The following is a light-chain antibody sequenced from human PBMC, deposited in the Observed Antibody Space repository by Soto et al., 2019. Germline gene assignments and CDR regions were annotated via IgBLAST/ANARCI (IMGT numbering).Light chain of an antibody. J-gene: IGKJ4*01. CDR1: QSVSSSY. V-gene: IGKV3-20*01. CDR2: GAS. Sequence: EIAWTQSPGTLSLSPGERVTLSCRASQSVSSSYLAWCQQKPGQAPRLLIYGASSRATGITDRFSGSGSGTDFTLNISRLEPEDFAVYYCQQYGSSRLTFGGGTKVEIK. CDR3: QQYGSSRLT.